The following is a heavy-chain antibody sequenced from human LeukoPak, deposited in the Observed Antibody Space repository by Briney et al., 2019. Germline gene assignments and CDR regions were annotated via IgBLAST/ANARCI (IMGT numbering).Heavy chain of an antibody. Sequence: GGSLGLSCAASGFTFSSYAMHWVRQAPGKGLEWVAVISYDGSNKYYADSVKGRFTISRDNSKNTLYLQMNSLRAEDTAVYYCARDWGLGGFGELSSPSWGQGTLVTVSS. CDR1: GFTFSSYA. V-gene: IGHV3-30-3*01. CDR2: ISYDGSNK. CDR3: ARDWGLGGFGELSSPS. J-gene: IGHJ5*02. D-gene: IGHD3-10*01.